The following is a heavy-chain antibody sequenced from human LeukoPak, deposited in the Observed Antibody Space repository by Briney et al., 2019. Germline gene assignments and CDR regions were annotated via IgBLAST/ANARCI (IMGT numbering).Heavy chain of an antibody. CDR3: ARHADYYDSSGSSIGGSFDY. D-gene: IGHD3-22*01. J-gene: IGHJ4*02. CDR2: IYYSGST. CDR1: GGSFSGYY. V-gene: IGHV4-59*08. Sequence: SETLSLTCAVYGGSFSGYYWSWIRQPPGKGLEWIGYIYYSGSTNYNPSLKSRVTISVDTSKNQFSLKLSSVTAADTAVYYCARHADYYDSSGSSIGGSFDYWGQGTLVTVSS.